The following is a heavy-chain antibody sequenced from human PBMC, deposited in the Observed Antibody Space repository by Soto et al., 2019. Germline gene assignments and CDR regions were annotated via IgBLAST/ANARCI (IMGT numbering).Heavy chain of an antibody. CDR1: GYTFTSCG. Sequence: QVQLVQCGAEVKKPGASVKVSCKASGYTFTSCGITWVRQAPGQGLEWMGWINTYNGNTNYAQKLQGRVTMTTDTSTSTAYMELRSLRSDDTAVYYCAREPAAGDWFDPWGQGTLVTVSS. CDR2: INTYNGNT. CDR3: AREPAAGDWFDP. V-gene: IGHV1-18*01. D-gene: IGHD6-13*01. J-gene: IGHJ5*02.